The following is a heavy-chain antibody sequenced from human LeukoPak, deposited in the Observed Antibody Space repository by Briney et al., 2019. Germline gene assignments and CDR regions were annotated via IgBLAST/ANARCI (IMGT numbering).Heavy chain of an antibody. D-gene: IGHD2-15*01. CDR2: IYPGDSEI. V-gene: IGHV5-51*01. Sequence: GESLKISCKGSGYSFTTHWIAWVRQMPGKGLEWMGIIYPGDSEIKYSPSFQGQVTISADKSISTAYLQWSSLQAADTAMYYCTRLASRRDPDKTSGQAYLDIWGQGTLVTVSS. CDR1: GYSFTTHW. CDR3: TRLASRRDPDKTSGQAYLDI. J-gene: IGHJ4*02.